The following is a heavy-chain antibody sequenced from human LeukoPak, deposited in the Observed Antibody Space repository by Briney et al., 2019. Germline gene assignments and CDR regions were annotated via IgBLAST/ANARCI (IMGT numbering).Heavy chain of an antibody. CDR2: ISRSSAYI. D-gene: IGHD3-10*01. V-gene: IGHV3-21*01. CDR3: ASFPPYMVRTDAFDI. Sequence: GGSLRLSCAASGFTLSSYSMNWVRQAPGKGLEWVSSISRSSAYIYYEDSVKGRFTISRDNAKNSLYLQMNSLSAEDTAVYYCASFPPYMVRTDAFDIWGQGTMVTVSS. CDR1: GFTLSSYS. J-gene: IGHJ3*02.